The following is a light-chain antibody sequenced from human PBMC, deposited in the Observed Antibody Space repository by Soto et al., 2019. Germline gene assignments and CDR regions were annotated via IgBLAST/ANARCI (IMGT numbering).Light chain of an antibody. Sequence: DIQMTQSASTLSASVGDRVTITCQASQDISNYLNWYQQKPGKAPKLLIYDASNLETGVPSRFSGSGSGTDFTFTISSLQPEDIATYYCQQYDNLPRTFGQGTKV. CDR3: QQYDNLPRT. V-gene: IGKV1-33*01. J-gene: IGKJ1*01. CDR1: QDISNY. CDR2: DAS.